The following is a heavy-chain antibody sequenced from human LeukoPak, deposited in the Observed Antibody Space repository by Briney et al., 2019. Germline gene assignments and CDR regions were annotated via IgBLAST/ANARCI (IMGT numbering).Heavy chain of an antibody. V-gene: IGHV1-18*01. CDR3: ARDFSLLRLGLAVGGY. D-gene: IGHD6-19*01. Sequence: ASVKVSCKASGGAFSSYAISWVRQAPGQGLEWMGWISAYNGNTNYAQKLQGRVTMITDTSTSTAYMELRSLRSDDTAVYYCARDFSLLRLGLAVGGYWGQGTLVIVSS. CDR2: ISAYNGNT. J-gene: IGHJ4*02. CDR1: GGAFSSYA.